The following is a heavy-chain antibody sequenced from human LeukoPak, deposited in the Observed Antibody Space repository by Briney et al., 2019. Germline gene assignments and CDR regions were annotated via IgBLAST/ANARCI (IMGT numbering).Heavy chain of an antibody. Sequence: GGSLRLSCAASGFTFSSYSMNWVRQAPGKGLEWVSSISSSSSTIYYADSVKGRFTISRDNAKNSLYLQMNSLRAEDTAVYYCASLVGYGDYSWGVDAFDIWGQGTMVTVSS. CDR1: GFTFSSYS. D-gene: IGHD4-17*01. CDR2: ISSSSSTI. J-gene: IGHJ3*02. CDR3: ASLVGYGDYSWGVDAFDI. V-gene: IGHV3-48*01.